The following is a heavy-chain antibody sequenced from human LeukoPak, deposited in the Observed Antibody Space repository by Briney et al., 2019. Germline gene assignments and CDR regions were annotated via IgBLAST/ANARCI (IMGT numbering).Heavy chain of an antibody. CDR1: GFTFSSYW. CDR3: ARAEYYDFWSGYYYYMDV. D-gene: IGHD3-3*01. J-gene: IGHJ6*03. Sequence: HPGGSLRLSCAASGFTFSSYWMHWVRQAPGKGLVWVSRINTDGSSTSYADSVKGRFTISRDNAKNTLYLQMNSLRAEDTAVYYCARAEYYDFWSGYYYYMDVWGKGTTVTVSS. V-gene: IGHV3-74*01. CDR2: INTDGSST.